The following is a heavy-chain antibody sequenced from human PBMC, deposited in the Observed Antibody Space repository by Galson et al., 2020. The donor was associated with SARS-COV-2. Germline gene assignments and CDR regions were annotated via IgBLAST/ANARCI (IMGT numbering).Heavy chain of an antibody. D-gene: IGHD3-10*01. CDR2: IWYDGSNK. V-gene: IGHV3-33*08. Sequence: GGSLRLSCAASGFTFSSYGMHWVRQAPGKGLEWVAVIWYDGSNKYYADSVKGRFTISRDNSKNTLYLQMNSLRAEDTAVYYCAREVRDPESDWFDPWGQGTLVTVSS. J-gene: IGHJ5*02. CDR3: AREVRDPESDWFDP. CDR1: GFTFSSYG.